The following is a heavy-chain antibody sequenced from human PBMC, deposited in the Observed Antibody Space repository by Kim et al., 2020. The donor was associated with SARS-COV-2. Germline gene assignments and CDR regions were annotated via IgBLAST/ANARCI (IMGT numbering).Heavy chain of an antibody. J-gene: IGHJ4*02. CDR2: ISGSGGST. V-gene: IGHV3-23*01. D-gene: IGHD5-12*01. Sequence: GGSLRLSCAASGFTFSSYAMSWVRQAPGKGLEWVSAISGSGGSTYYADSVRGRFTISRDNYKNTLYLQMNSLRAEDTAVYYCAKDRLIRERWLHYKGGEAFDYWGQGTLVTVSS. CDR3: AKDRLIRERWLHYKGGEAFDY. CDR1: GFTFSSYA.